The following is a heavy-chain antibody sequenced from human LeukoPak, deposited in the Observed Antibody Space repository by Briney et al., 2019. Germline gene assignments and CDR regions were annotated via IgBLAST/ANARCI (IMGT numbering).Heavy chain of an antibody. CDR3: ARGVVVVTATTYNWFDP. Sequence: SETLSLTCAVYGGSFSGYYWSWIRQPPGKGPEWIGEINHSGSTNYNPSLKSRVTISVDTSKNQFSLKLSSVTAADTAVYYCARGVVVVTATTYNWFDPWGQGTLVTVSS. CDR1: GGSFSGYY. V-gene: IGHV4-34*01. J-gene: IGHJ5*02. CDR2: INHSGST. D-gene: IGHD2-21*02.